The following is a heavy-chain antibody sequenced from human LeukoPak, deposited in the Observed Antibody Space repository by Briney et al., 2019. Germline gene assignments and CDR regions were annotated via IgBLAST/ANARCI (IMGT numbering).Heavy chain of an antibody. V-gene: IGHV4-39*01. Sequence: SETLSLTCTVSGGSISSSSYYWGWIRQPPGKGLEWIGSIYYSGSTYYNPSLKNRVTISVDTSKNQFSLKLSSVTAADTAVYYCARHIGRSGFRAGAFDIWGQGTMVTVSS. CDR1: GGSISSSSYY. J-gene: IGHJ3*02. CDR2: IYYSGST. D-gene: IGHD3-10*01. CDR3: ARHIGRSGFRAGAFDI.